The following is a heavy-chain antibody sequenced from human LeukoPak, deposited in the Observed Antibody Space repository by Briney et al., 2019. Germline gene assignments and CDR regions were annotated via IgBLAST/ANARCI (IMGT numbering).Heavy chain of an antibody. CDR1: GLTFNTYW. D-gene: IGHD2-21*01. CDR2: INPDGSVT. Sequence: GSLRLSCLASGLTFNTYWMHWVRQDPGKGPVWVSRINPDGSVTWDADSVRGRFIISRDDAKNTLYLQMNSLRAEDTALYYCAREAPAYGERYFVSWGQGTLVTVSS. J-gene: IGHJ4*02. CDR3: AREAPAYGERYFVS. V-gene: IGHV3-74*01.